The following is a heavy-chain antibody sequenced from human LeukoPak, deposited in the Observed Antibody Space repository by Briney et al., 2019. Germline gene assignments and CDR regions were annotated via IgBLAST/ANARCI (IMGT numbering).Heavy chain of an antibody. CDR3: ARGLTATYHYMDV. V-gene: IGHV3-53*01. J-gene: IGHJ6*03. CDR2: IYSGGST. Sequence: GGSLRLSCAASGFTVSSNYMSWVRQAPGKGLEWVSVIYSGGSTYYADAVERRLPLSPDNSQNPLYLQMNRLRAEDTAVYYCARGLTATYHYMDVWGKGTTVTVSS. D-gene: IGHD1/OR15-1a*01. CDR1: GFTVSSNY.